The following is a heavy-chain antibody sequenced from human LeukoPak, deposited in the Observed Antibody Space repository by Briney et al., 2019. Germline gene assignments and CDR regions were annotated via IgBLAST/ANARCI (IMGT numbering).Heavy chain of an antibody. Sequence: PSETLSLTCTVSGGSISNPSYYWGWIRQPPGKGLEWIGNIYYRGSTYYNPSLRSRVTMSVDTSKNQFSLKLSSVTAADTAVYYCARRGTYGHHASGGFDIWGQGTMVTVSS. D-gene: IGHD1-26*01. V-gene: IGHV4-39*01. J-gene: IGHJ3*02. CDR2: IYYRGST. CDR3: ARRGTYGHHASGGFDI. CDR1: GGSISNPSYY.